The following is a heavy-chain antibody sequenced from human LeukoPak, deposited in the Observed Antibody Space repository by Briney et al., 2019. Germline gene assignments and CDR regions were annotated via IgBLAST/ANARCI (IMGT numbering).Heavy chain of an antibody. CDR3: ARVSPEPPFYYYGLDV. CDR2: ISPTSVYI. V-gene: IGHV3-21*01. J-gene: IGHJ6*02. CDR1: GFTFSSYA. Sequence: PGGSLRLSCAASGFTFSSYAISWVRQAPGKGLEWVSSISPTSVYIYYADSLKGRFTISRDNAKNSLYLQMNSLRVEDTGVYYCARVSPEPPFYYYGLDVWGQGTTVTVSS.